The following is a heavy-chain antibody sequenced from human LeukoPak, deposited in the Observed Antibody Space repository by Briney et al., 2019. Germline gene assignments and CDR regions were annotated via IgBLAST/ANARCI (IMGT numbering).Heavy chain of an antibody. Sequence: SETLPLTCTVSGDSISGYYWSWFRLPPGKGLEWIGYISYTGNTNYNPSLKSRLTISLDTSRNHFSLKLSSVTAADTAVYYCARGLPGYSGGDDAFNIWGQGTMATVSS. CDR3: ARGLPGYSGGDDAFNI. V-gene: IGHV4-59*01. J-gene: IGHJ3*02. D-gene: IGHD1-26*01. CDR2: ISYTGNT. CDR1: GDSISGYY.